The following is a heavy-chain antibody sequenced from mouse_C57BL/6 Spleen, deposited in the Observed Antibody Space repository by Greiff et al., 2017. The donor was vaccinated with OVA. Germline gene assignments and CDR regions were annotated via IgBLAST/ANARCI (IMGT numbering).Heavy chain of an antibody. Sequence: QVQLQQPGAELVRPGSSVKLSCKASGYTFTSYWMHWVRQRPKQGLEWMGNIDTSDSETNYNQKFKDRSTLTIDKYSSTAYMQLSSLTSEDSAVYDCASGARGYDFDVWGTGTTVTVSS. CDR3: ASGARGYDFDV. D-gene: IGHD2-2*01. CDR1: GYTFTSYW. J-gene: IGHJ1*03. V-gene: IGHV1-52*01. CDR2: IDTSDSET.